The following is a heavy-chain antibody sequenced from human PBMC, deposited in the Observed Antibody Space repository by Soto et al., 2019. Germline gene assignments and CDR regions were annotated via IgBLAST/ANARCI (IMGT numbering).Heavy chain of an antibody. CDR2: INAGNGNT. CDR1: GYTFTSYA. Sequence: ASVKVSWKASGYTFTSYAMHWVRQAPGQRLEWMGWINAGNGNTKYSQKFQGRVTITRDTSASTAYMELSSLRSEDTAVYYCAITPVGLGDSKGFDYWGQGTLVTVSS. D-gene: IGHD3-16*01. J-gene: IGHJ4*02. V-gene: IGHV1-3*01. CDR3: AITPVGLGDSKGFDY.